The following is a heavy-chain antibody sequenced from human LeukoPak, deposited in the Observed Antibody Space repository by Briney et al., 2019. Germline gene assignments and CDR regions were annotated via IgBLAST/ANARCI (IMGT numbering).Heavy chain of an antibody. V-gene: IGHV3-73*01. Sequence: GGSLRLSCAASGFTFSGSAMHWVRQASGKGLEWFGRIRSKVNSYATTYAPSVKVRFTISTDASKNTAYLQMTSLTTEEPPGNYCTRPISYYYSSGYYPSSYFDLWGRGSLVTVSS. CDR3: TRPISYYYSSGYYPSSYFDL. J-gene: IGHJ2*01. CDR1: GFTFSGSA. CDR2: IRSKVNSYAT. D-gene: IGHD3-22*01.